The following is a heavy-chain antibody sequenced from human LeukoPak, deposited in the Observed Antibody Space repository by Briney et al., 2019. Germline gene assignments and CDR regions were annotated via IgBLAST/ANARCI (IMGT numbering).Heavy chain of an antibody. CDR3: ARDLAIFGVVIASGAFDI. CDR1: GLTFSSYS. J-gene: IGHJ3*02. V-gene: IGHV3-21*01. Sequence: GGSLRLSCAASGLTFSSYSMNWVRQAPGKGLEWVSSISSSSSYIYYADSVKGRFTISRDNAKNSLYLQMNSLRAEDTAVYYCARDLAIFGVVIASGAFDIWGQGTMVTVSS. CDR2: ISSSSSYI. D-gene: IGHD3-3*01.